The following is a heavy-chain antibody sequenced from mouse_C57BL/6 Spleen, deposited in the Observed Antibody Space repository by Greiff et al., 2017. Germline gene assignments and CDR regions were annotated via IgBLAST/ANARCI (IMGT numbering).Heavy chain of an antibody. V-gene: IGHV1-82*01. CDR3: AREGGFDY. Sequence: VTLQESGPELVKPGASVKISCKASGYAFSSSWMNWVKQRPGKGLEWIGRIYPGDGDTNYNGKFKGKATLTADKSSSTAYMQLSSLTSEDSAVYFCAREGGFDYWGQGTTLTVSS. J-gene: IGHJ2*01. CDR1: GYAFSSSW. CDR2: IYPGDGDT.